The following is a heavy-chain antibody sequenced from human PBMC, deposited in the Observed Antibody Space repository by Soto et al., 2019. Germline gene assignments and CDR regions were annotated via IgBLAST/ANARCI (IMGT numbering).Heavy chain of an antibody. CDR3: AREGATIFGVVNHPTFDY. V-gene: IGHV1-69*13. D-gene: IGHD3-3*01. CDR1: GGTFSSYS. Sequence: ALVKVSCKSSGGTFSSYSISWVRQAPGQGLEWMGGIIPIFGTANYAQKFQGRVTITADESTSTAYMELSSLRSEDTAVYYCAREGATIFGVVNHPTFDYWGQGTLVTVSS. CDR2: IIPIFGTA. J-gene: IGHJ4*02.